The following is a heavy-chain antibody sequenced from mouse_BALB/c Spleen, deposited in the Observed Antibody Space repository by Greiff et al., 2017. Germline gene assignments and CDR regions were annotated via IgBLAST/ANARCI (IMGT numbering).Heavy chain of an antibody. CDR1: GYTFSSYW. CDR2: ILPGSGST. J-gene: IGHJ2*01. V-gene: IGHV1-9*01. CDR3: AYYYGSSYEDY. Sequence: QVQLQQSGAELMKPGASVKISCKATGYTFSSYWIEWVKQRPGHGLEWIGEILPGSGSTNYNEKFKGKATFTADTSSNTAYMQLSSLTSEDSAVYYCAYYYGSSYEDYWGQGTTLTVSS. D-gene: IGHD1-1*01.